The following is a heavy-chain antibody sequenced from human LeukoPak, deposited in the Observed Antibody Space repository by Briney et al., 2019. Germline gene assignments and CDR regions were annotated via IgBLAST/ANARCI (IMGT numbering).Heavy chain of an antibody. V-gene: IGHV3-30*18. D-gene: IGHD3-3*01. CDR3: AKDPGKFWSGHDY. J-gene: IGHJ4*02. CDR2: ISYDGSNK. Sequence: GGSLRLSCAASGFTFSSYGMHWVRQAPGKGLEWVAVISYDGSNKYYADSVKGRFTISRDNSKNTLYLQMNSLRGEDTAVYYCAKDPGKFWSGHDYWGQGTLVTVSS. CDR1: GFTFSSYG.